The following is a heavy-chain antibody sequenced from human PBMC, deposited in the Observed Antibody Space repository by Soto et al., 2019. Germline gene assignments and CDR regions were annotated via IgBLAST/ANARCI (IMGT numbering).Heavy chain of an antibody. D-gene: IGHD6-19*01. CDR2: IYYSGST. CDR3: ARHLVSSGGHKFDY. J-gene: IGHJ4*02. Sequence: QLQLQESGPGLVKPSETLSLTCTVSGGSISSSSYYWGWIRQPPGKGLEGIGSIYYSGSTYYNPSLKSRVTISVDTSKNQFSLKLSSVTAADTAVYYCARHLVSSGGHKFDYWGQGTLVTVSS. CDR1: GGSISSSSYY. V-gene: IGHV4-39*01.